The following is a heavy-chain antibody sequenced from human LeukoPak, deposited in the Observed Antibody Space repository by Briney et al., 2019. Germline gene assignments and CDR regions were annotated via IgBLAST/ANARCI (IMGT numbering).Heavy chain of an antibody. Sequence: SVKVSCKASGGTFSSYAISWVRQAPGQGLEWMGGIIPIFGTANYAQKFQGRVAVTADESTSTAYMELSSLRSEDTAVYYCARGAGYSGYDRSGEFDYWGQGTLVTVSS. CDR3: ARGAGYSGYDRSGEFDY. CDR1: GGTFSSYA. J-gene: IGHJ4*02. D-gene: IGHD5-12*01. V-gene: IGHV1-69*01. CDR2: IIPIFGTA.